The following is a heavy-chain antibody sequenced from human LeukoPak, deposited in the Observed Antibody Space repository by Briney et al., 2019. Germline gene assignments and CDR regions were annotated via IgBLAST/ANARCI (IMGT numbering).Heavy chain of an antibody. D-gene: IGHD4-17*01. V-gene: IGHV3-21*01. J-gene: IGHJ5*02. CDR2: ISSSSSYI. CDR3: ARGPTVTTTPISLAYNWFDP. CDR1: GFTFSSYS. Sequence: GGSLRLSCAASGFTFSSYSMNWVRQAPGKGLEWVSSISSSSSYIYYADSVKGRFTISRDNAKNSLYLQMNSLRAEDTAVYYCARGPTVTTTPISLAYNWFDPWGQGTLVTVSS.